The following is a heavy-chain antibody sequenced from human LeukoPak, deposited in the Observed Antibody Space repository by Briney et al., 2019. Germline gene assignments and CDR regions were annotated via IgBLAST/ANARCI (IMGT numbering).Heavy chain of an antibody. Sequence: SETLSLTCTVSGGSISSSSYYWGWIRQPPGKGLEWIGSIYYSGKTYYNPSLKSRVTISVDTSKNQFSLKLSSMTAADTAVYYCARVRGVLNWFDPWGQGTLVTVSS. D-gene: IGHD3-10*01. V-gene: IGHV4-39*07. J-gene: IGHJ5*02. CDR3: ARVRGVLNWFDP. CDR2: IYYSGKT. CDR1: GGSISSSSYY.